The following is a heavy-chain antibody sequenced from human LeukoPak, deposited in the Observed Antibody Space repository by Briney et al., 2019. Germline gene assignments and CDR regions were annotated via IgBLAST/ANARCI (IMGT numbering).Heavy chain of an antibody. CDR2: IYPGDSDT. CDR3: ASSSYNWNYAWRSPFDY. Sequence: GESLKISCKGSGYSFTSYWIGWVRQMPGKGLEWMGIIYPGDSDTRYSPSFQGQVTISADKSISTAYLQWSSLKASDTAMYYCASSSYNWNYAWRSPFDYWGQGTLVTVSS. V-gene: IGHV5-51*01. CDR1: GYSFTSYW. J-gene: IGHJ4*02. D-gene: IGHD1-7*01.